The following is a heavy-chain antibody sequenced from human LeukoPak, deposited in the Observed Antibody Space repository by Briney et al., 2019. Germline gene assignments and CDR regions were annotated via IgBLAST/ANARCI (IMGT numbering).Heavy chain of an antibody. CDR1: GGSISSSSYY. J-gene: IGHJ4*02. V-gene: IGHV4-39*07. D-gene: IGHD6-13*01. Sequence: PSETLSLTCTVSGGSISSSSYYWGWIRQPPGKGLEWIGSIYYSGSTYYNPSLKSRVTISVDTSKNQFSLKLSSVTAADTAVYYCAREGSSSWKIPFDYWGQGTLVSVSS. CDR2: IYYSGST. CDR3: AREGSSSWKIPFDY.